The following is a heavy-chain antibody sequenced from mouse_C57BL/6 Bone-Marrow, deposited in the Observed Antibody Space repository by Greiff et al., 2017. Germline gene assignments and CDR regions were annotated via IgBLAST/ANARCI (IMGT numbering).Heavy chain of an antibody. CDR2: ISYSGST. CDR3: AREYTREYYFDY. V-gene: IGHV3-8*01. Sequence: DVMLVESGPGLAKPSQTLSLTCSVTGYSITSDYWNWIRKFPGNKLEYMGYISYSGSTYYNPSLKSRISITRNTSKNQYYLQLHSVTTEDTATYYCAREYTREYYFDYWGQGTTLTVSS. D-gene: IGHD3-3*01. J-gene: IGHJ2*01. CDR1: GYSITSDY.